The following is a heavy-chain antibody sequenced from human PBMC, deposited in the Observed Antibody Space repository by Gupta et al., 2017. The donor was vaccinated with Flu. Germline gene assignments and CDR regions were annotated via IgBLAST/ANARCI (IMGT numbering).Heavy chain of an antibody. CDR3: AKTPRDYGDYDYYFDY. Sequence: QVQLVESGGGVVQPGRSLRLSCAASGFIFYPYGMYWVRQAPGKGLEWVAFISYDGSKKSYADSVKGRFTISRDNSRNTLYLQMSGLRPEDTAVYHCAKTPRDYGDYDYYFDYWGQGTLVTVSS. CDR2: ISYDGSKK. CDR1: GFIFYPYG. J-gene: IGHJ4*02. D-gene: IGHD4-17*01. V-gene: IGHV3-30*18.